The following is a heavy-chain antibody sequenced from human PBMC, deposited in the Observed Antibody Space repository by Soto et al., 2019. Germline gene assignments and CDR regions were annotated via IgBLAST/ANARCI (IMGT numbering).Heavy chain of an antibody. CDR3: ARGKKVVLRYFDWPLPVGYYYGMDV. CDR2: SNPNRGGT. J-gene: IGHJ6*02. D-gene: IGHD3-9*01. Sequence: ASVEVSCKASGYTFTGYYMHWVRQAPGQGLEWMGWSNPNRGGTNYSQKFQVWVTMTRDTXIITAYMELSRLRSDDTAVYYCARGKKVVLRYFDWPLPVGYYYGMDVWGQGTTVTVSS. CDR1: GYTFTGYY. V-gene: IGHV1-2*04.